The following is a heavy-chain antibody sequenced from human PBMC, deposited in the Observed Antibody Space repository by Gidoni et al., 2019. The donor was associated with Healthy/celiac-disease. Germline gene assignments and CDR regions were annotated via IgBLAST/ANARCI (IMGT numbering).Heavy chain of an antibody. Sequence: QVQLVESGGGVVQPGRSLRLSCAASGFTFSSYGMHWVGPAPGKGLEWVAVIWYDGSNKYYADSVKGRFTISRDNSKNTLYLQMNSLRAEDTAVYYCARRAGYSYGYFDYWGQGTLVTVSS. CDR3: ARRAGYSYGYFDY. J-gene: IGHJ4*02. CDR1: GFTFSSYG. CDR2: IWYDGSNK. V-gene: IGHV3-33*01. D-gene: IGHD5-18*01.